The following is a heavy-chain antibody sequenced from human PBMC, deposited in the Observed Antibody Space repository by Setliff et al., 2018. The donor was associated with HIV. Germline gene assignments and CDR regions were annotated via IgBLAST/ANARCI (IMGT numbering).Heavy chain of an antibody. V-gene: IGHV1-18*01. CDR2: ISAYNGNT. J-gene: IGHJ5*02. Sequence: AAVKVSCKAAGSTFTSYGISWLRQAPGQGLEWMGWISAYNGNTNYAQKLQGRVTMTTDTSTSTAYMELRSLRSDDTAVYYCARVCEDRYSSCLLLAEWVDPWGQGTLVTVSS. D-gene: IGHD3-22*01. CDR3: ARVCEDRYSSCLLLAEWVDP. CDR1: GSTFTSYG.